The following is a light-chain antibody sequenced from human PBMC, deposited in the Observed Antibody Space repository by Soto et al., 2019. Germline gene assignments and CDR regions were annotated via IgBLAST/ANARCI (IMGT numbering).Light chain of an antibody. CDR3: QQYNNWPYT. V-gene: IGKV3-15*01. CDR2: GAS. CDR1: QSVSSN. Sequence: EIVMTQSPATLSVSPGERATLSCRASQSVSSNLAWYQQKPGQAPRLLIYGASTRATGIPARFSGSGSGTEFTLTISSLQSEDFAVYYCQQYNNWPYTFGQVTKLDIK. J-gene: IGKJ2*01.